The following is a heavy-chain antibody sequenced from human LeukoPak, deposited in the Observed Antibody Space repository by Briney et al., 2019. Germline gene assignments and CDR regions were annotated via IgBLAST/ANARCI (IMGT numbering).Heavy chain of an antibody. V-gene: IGHV3-7*01. CDR2: IKEDGGEE. J-gene: IGHJ6*02. D-gene: IGHD2-15*01. CDR3: ARETSCSRGTCYSGTYYYFYGMDV. Sequence: GRSLRLSCAASGFTFSSSWMSWVRQAPGKGLEWVANIKEDGGEEYYVDSVRGRFTISRNNAESSLYLQMNSLRAEDTAVYYCARETSCSRGTCYSGTYYYFYGMDVWGQGTTVTVSS. CDR1: GFTFSSSW.